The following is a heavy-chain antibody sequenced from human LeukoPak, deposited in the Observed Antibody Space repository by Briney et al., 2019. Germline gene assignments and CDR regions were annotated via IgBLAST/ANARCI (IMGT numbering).Heavy chain of an antibody. D-gene: IGHD6-19*01. CDR2: INNDGSGT. J-gene: IGHJ4*02. CDR1: GFTFSTYW. Sequence: GGSLRLSCAASGFTFSTYWMHWVRQAPGKGLVWVSRINNDGSGTIYADSVKGRFTISRDNSKNILYLEMNSLRAEDTAVYYCARHYSSGWFDYRGQGTLVTVSS. CDR3: ARHYSSGWFDY. V-gene: IGHV3-74*01.